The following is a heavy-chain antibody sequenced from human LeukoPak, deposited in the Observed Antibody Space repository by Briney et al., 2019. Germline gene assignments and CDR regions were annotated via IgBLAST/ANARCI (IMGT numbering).Heavy chain of an antibody. CDR2: INSDGSST. CDR1: GFTFSSYW. J-gene: IGHJ4*02. V-gene: IGHV3-74*01. Sequence: GGSLRLSCAASGFTFSSYWMHWVRHAPGKGLVWVSRINSDGSSTSYADSVKGRFTISRDNAKNTLYLQMNSLRAEDTAVYYCAPNYGSGSSLDYWGQGTLVTVSS. CDR3: APNYGSGSSLDY. D-gene: IGHD3-10*01.